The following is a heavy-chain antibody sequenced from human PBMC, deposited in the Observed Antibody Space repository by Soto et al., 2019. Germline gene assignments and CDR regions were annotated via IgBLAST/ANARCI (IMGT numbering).Heavy chain of an antibody. CDR1: GFTFSSYS. J-gene: IGHJ4*02. D-gene: IGHD5-12*01. V-gene: IGHV3-30*18. CDR3: AKDETRGYSGYDYD. Sequence: QVQLVESGGGVVQPGRSLRLSCAASGFTFSSYSMHWVRQAPGKGLEWVAVISYDGSNKYYADSVKGRFTISRDNSKNTLYLQMNSLRAEDTAVYYCAKDETRGYSGYDYDWGQGTLVTVSS. CDR2: ISYDGSNK.